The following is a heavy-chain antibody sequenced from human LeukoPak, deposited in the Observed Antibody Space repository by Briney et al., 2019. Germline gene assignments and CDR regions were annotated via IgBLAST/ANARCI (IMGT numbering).Heavy chain of an antibody. V-gene: IGHV3-30*03. Sequence: QPGGSLRLSCAASGFTFSSYGMHWVRQAPGKGLEWVAVISYDGSNKYYADSVKGRFTISRDNAKNSLYLQMNSLRAEDTAVYYCARGHRSGSYYNYWGQGTLVTVSS. J-gene: IGHJ4*02. CDR1: GFTFSSYG. D-gene: IGHD3-10*01. CDR2: ISYDGSNK. CDR3: ARGHRSGSYYNY.